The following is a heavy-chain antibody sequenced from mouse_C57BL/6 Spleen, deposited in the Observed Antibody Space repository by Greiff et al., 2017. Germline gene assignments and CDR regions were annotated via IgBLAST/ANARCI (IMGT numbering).Heavy chain of an antibody. D-gene: IGHD2-3*01. CDR2: IYPGDGDT. CDR1: GYAFSSYW. J-gene: IGHJ2*01. V-gene: IGHV1-80*01. Sequence: QVHVKQSGAELVKPGASVKISCKASGYAFSSYWMNWVKQRPGKGLEWIGQIYPGDGDTNYNGKFKGKATLTADKSSSTAYMQLSSLTSEDSAVYFCARSRVDGYYYFDYWGQGTTLTVSS. CDR3: ARSRVDGYYYFDY.